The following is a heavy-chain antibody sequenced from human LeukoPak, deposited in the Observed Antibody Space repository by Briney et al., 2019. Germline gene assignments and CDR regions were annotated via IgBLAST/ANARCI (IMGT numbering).Heavy chain of an antibody. Sequence: SETLSLTCTVSGGSISSGDYYWSWTRQPPGKGLEWIGYIYYSGSTYYNPSLKSRVTISVDTSKNQFSLKLSSVTAADTAVYYCARCQLDYGDYSYFDYWGQGTLVTVSS. V-gene: IGHV4-30-4*01. J-gene: IGHJ4*02. CDR2: IYYSGST. CDR1: GGSISSGDYY. D-gene: IGHD4-17*01. CDR3: ARCQLDYGDYSYFDY.